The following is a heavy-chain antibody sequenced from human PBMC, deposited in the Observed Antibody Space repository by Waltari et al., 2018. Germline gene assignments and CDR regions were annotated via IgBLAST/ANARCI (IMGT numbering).Heavy chain of an antibody. J-gene: IGHJ6*02. Sequence: QVQLVQSGAEVKKPGASVKVSCKVSGYTLTELSMHWVRQAPGKGLEWMGGFDPEDGETIYAQKFQGRVTMTEDTSTDTAYMELSSLRSEDTAVYYCARKHYIGSGSATYYFGMDVWGQGTTVTVSS. D-gene: IGHD3-10*01. V-gene: IGHV1-24*01. CDR3: ARKHYIGSGSATYYFGMDV. CDR2: FDPEDGET. CDR1: GYTLTELS.